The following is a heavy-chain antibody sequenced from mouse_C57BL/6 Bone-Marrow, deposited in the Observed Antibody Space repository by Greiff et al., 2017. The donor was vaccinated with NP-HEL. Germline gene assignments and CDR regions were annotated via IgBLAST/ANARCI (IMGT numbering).Heavy chain of an antibody. Sequence: QVHVKQPGAELVMPGASVKLSCKASGYTFTSYWMHWVKQRPGQGLEWIGEIDPSDSYTNYNQKFKGKSTLTVDKSSSTAYMQLSSLTSDDSAVYYCARSWRGNYGAMDYWGQGTSVTVSS. J-gene: IGHJ4*01. CDR3: ARSWRGNYGAMDY. D-gene: IGHD2-1*01. V-gene: IGHV1-69*01. CDR1: GYTFTSYW. CDR2: IDPSDSYT.